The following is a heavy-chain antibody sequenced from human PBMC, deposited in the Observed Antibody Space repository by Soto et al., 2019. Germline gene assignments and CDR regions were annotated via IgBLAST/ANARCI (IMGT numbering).Heavy chain of an antibody. D-gene: IGHD6-13*01. CDR1: GGSISSGGYY. V-gene: IGHV4-31*03. J-gene: IGHJ4*02. CDR3: VRLGAKYRNRIAAAGPSDY. CDR2: IYYSGST. Sequence: PSETLSLTCTVSGGSISSGGYYWSWIRQHPGKGLEWIGYIYYSGSTYYNPSLKSRVTISVDTSKNQFSLKLSSVTAADTAVYYCVRLGAKYRNRIAAAGPSDYWGQGTLVTVSS.